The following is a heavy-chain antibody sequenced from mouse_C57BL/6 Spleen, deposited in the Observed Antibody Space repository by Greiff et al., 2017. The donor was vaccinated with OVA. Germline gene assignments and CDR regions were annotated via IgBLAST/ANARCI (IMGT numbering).Heavy chain of an antibody. J-gene: IGHJ3*01. V-gene: IGHV1-50*01. D-gene: IGHD1-1*01. CDR1: GYTFTSYW. CDR2: IDPSDSYT. CDR3: ENCSCGSKGFAY. Sequence: QVQLQQPGAELVKPGASVKLSCKASGYTFTSYWMQWVKQRPGQGLEWIGEIDPSDSYTNYNQKFKGKATLTVDTSSSTAYIQLSSLTSENSAVYYFENCSCGSKGFAYWGQGTLVTVSA.